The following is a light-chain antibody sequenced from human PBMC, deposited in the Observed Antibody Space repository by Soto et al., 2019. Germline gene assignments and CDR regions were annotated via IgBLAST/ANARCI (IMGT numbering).Light chain of an antibody. Sequence: EIVLTQSPGTLSVSPGERVTLYCRASQSVNSNYLAWYHQRPGQAPRLLIFGASYRATGIPDRFSGSGSGTDFTLTISRLEPEDFAVYYCQQYSSSPPEFTFGPGTKVDSK. V-gene: IGKV3-20*01. CDR2: GAS. CDR1: QSVNSNY. CDR3: QQYSSSPPEFT. J-gene: IGKJ3*01.